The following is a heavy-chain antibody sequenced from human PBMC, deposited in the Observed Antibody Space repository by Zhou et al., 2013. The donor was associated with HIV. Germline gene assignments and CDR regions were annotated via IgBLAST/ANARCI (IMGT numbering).Heavy chain of an antibody. J-gene: IGHJ5*02. CDR2: SILRVAT. V-gene: IGHV1-2*02. CDR3: VRDSGPVDFDH. D-gene: IGHD1-26*01. CDR1: GYILGNS. Sequence: QVRLEQSGPEVQGPGASIKISCKSSGYILGNSMSTGCDRVLYTALSGWVISILRVATHMSHRVFRRITLSRDSSIRTVYMQLTGLVFDDTALYFCVRDSGPVDFDHWGQGTHVTVSS.